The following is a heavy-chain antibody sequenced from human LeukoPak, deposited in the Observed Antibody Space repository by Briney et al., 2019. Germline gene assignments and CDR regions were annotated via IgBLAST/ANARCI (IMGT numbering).Heavy chain of an antibody. CDR3: ARGKYYDRYAFDI. Sequence: GASVTVSCKASGYTFTSYDINWVRQATGQGLEWMGWMNPNSGNTGYAQKFQGRVTMTRNTSITTAYMELSSLRSEDTAVYYCARGKYYDRYAFDIWGQGTMVTVSS. V-gene: IGHV1-8*01. CDR1: GYTFTSYD. J-gene: IGHJ3*02. D-gene: IGHD3-16*01. CDR2: MNPNSGNT.